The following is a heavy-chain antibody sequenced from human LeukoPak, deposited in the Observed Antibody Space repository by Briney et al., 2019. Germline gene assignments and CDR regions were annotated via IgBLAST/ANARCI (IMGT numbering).Heavy chain of an antibody. CDR1: GGSISSGSYY. CDR2: IYTSGST. D-gene: IGHD5-12*01. V-gene: IGHV4-61*02. Sequence: KTSQTLSLTCTVSGGSISSGSYYWSWIRQPAGKGLEWIGRIYTSGSTNYNPSLKSRVTISVDTSKNQFSLKLSSVTAADTAVYYCARDRATGNPAGYYYYMDVWGKGTTVTVSS. J-gene: IGHJ6*03. CDR3: ARDRATGNPAGYYYYMDV.